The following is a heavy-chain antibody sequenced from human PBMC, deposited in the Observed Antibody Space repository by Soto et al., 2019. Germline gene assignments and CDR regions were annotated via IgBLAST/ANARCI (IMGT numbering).Heavy chain of an antibody. CDR3: AGVRNYARWMGMDV. V-gene: IGHV1-69*01. J-gene: IGHJ6*02. CDR2: IIPIFGAS. CDR1: GGTFSGYA. D-gene: IGHD2-2*01. Sequence: QVQLVQSGAEVKKPGSSVKVSCKASGGTFSGYAINWVRRAPGQGLEWMGGIIPIFGASSYAQKFRGRVTITAADSRITAYMERSSLTSEDAAGYYCAGVRNYARWMGMDVWGQGTTVTVSS.